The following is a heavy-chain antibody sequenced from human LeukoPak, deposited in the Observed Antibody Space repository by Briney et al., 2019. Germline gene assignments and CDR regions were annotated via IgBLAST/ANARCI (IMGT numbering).Heavy chain of an antibody. Sequence: SETLSLTCTVSGYSISSGYCWGWIRQPPGKELEWIGNIYHSGSTYYNPSLKSRVTISVDTSKNQFSLKLSSVTAADTAVYYCARDGGQWLVRGGVDYWGQGILVTVSS. J-gene: IGHJ4*02. V-gene: IGHV4-38-2*02. CDR1: GYSISSGYC. CDR3: ARDGGQWLVRGGVDY. CDR2: IYHSGST. D-gene: IGHD6-19*01.